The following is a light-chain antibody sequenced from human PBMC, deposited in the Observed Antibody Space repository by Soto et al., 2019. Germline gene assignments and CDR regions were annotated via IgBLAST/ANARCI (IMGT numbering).Light chain of an antibody. J-gene: IGLJ1*01. V-gene: IGLV2-14*01. CDR2: DVS. Sequence: QSALTQPASVSGSPLQSITISCTGTSSDVGGYNYVSWYQQYPGKAPKLMIYDVSNRPSGVSNRFSGSKSGNTASLTISGLQAEDEADYYCSSYTISNTLVFGSGTKASVL. CDR3: SSYTISNTLV. CDR1: SSDVGGYNY.